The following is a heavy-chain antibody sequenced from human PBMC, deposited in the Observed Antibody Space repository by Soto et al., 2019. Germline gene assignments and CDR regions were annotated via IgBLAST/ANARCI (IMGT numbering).Heavy chain of an antibody. J-gene: IGHJ4*02. V-gene: IGHV4-61*01. CDR3: ARDYDILTGYYTSGFDY. Sequence: SETLSLTCTVSGGSVSSGSYYWSWIRQPPGKGLEWIGYIYYSGSTNYNPSLKSRVTISVDTSKSQFSLKLSSVTAADTAVYYCARDYDILTGYYTSGFDYWGQGTLVTVSS. CDR1: GGSVSSGSYY. CDR2: IYYSGST. D-gene: IGHD3-9*01.